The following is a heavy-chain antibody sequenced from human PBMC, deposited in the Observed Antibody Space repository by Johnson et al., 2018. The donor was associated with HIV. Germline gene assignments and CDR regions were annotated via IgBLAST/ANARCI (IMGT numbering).Heavy chain of an antibody. CDR1: GFTFSSYG. Sequence: QVQLVESGGGVVQPGRSLRLSCAASGFTFSSYGMHWVRQAPGKGLEWVAVIWYDGSNKYYADYVKGRFTISRDKSKNTLYLQMNSLRAEDTAVYYCAKAWERALGAFDIWGQGTMVTVSS. D-gene: IGHD1-26*01. V-gene: IGHV3-33*03. CDR2: IWYDGSNK. J-gene: IGHJ3*02. CDR3: AKAWERALGAFDI.